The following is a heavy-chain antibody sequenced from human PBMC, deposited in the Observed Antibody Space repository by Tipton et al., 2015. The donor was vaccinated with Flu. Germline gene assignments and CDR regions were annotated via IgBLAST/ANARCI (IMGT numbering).Heavy chain of an antibody. Sequence: SLRLSCAASGFIFSSYWMCWVRQAPGKGLEWVANIKEDGSEKYYVDSVKGRFTISRDNAKNSLYLQMNSLRVEDTAVYYCARGGVTQNYWGQGTLVTVSS. D-gene: IGHD3-16*02. V-gene: IGHV3-7*01. J-gene: IGHJ4*02. CDR3: ARGGVTQNY. CDR2: IKEDGSEK. CDR1: GFIFSSYW.